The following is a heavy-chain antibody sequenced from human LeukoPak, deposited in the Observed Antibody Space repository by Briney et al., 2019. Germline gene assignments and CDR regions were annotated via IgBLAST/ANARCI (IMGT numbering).Heavy chain of an antibody. Sequence: GESLKISCKASGYSFTNYWIGWVRQMPGKGLEWMGIIYPGDSDTKYSPSFQGQVTISADKSINTAYLQWSSLRASDTAMYYCARQGTIVAGTLGTTFDYCGQGTLLTVSS. CDR2: IYPGDSDT. J-gene: IGHJ4*02. CDR3: ARQGTIVAGTLGTTFDY. CDR1: GYSFTNYW. V-gene: IGHV5-51*01. D-gene: IGHD5-12*01.